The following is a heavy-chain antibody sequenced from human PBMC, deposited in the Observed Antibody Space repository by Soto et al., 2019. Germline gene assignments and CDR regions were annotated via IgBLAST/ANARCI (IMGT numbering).Heavy chain of an antibody. V-gene: IGHV1-18*01. CDR1: GYTFTSYG. CDR3: ARGGDLGYCSSTSCYAPDYYYYYMDV. J-gene: IGHJ6*03. D-gene: IGHD2-2*01. Sequence: ASVKVSCKASGYTFTSYGISWVRQAPGQGLEWMGWISAYNGNTNYAQKLQGRVTMTTDTSTSTAYMELRSLRSDDTAVYYCARGGDLGYCSSTSCYAPDYYYYYMDVWGKGTTVTVSS. CDR2: ISAYNGNT.